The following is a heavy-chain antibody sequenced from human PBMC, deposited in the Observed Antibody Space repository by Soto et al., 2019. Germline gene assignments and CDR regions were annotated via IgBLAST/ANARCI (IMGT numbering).Heavy chain of an antibody. J-gene: IGHJ3*01. D-gene: IGHD3-10*01. V-gene: IGHV3-49*04. Sequence: SLRLSGTASGFTFGEYAMSWVRQAPGKGLEWVGFIRSKGSGGTSEYAASVKGRFTFSRDDSKSIAYLQMNSLKIEDTAVYYCTRDQPITPWGQGTMVTVSS. CDR2: IRSKGSGGTS. CDR3: TRDQPITP. CDR1: GFTFGEYA.